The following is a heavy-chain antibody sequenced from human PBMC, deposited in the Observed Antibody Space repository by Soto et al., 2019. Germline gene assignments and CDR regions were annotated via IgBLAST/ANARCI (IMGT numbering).Heavy chain of an antibody. V-gene: IGHV4-39*01. CDR3: ARHQDYYDSSGYYGHFDY. J-gene: IGHJ4*02. CDR2: IYYSGST. Sequence: SETLSLTCTVSGGSISRSSYYWGWIRQPPGRGLEWIGSIYYSGSTYYNPSLKSRVTISVDTSKNQFSLKLSSVTAADTAVYYCARHQDYYDSSGYYGHFDYWGQGTLVTVS. CDR1: GGSISRSSYY. D-gene: IGHD3-22*01.